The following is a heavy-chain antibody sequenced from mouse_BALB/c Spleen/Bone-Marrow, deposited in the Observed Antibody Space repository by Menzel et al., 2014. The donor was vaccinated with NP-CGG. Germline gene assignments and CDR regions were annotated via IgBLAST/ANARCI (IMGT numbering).Heavy chain of an antibody. CDR2: IWGDGST. J-gene: IGHJ2*01. Sequence: VMLVESGPGLVAPSQSLSITCTVSGFSLTGYGVNWVRQPPGKGLEWLGMIWGDGSTDYNSVLKSRLNISKDNSKSQVFLKMNSLQTDDTARYYCARSFTTVVAPPFYYWGQGTTLTVSS. CDR1: GFSLTGYG. V-gene: IGHV2-6-7*01. D-gene: IGHD1-1*01. CDR3: ARSFTTVVAPPFYY.